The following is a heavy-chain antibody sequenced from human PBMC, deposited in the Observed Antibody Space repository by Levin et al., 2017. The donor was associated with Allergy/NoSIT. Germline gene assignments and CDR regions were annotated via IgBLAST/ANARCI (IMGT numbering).Heavy chain of an antibody. V-gene: IGHV4-39*07. J-gene: IGHJ4*02. D-gene: IGHD6-19*01. CDR3: AREGIAVALDY. CDR2: IYYSGST. Sequence: PSETLSLTCTVSGGSISSSSYYWGWIRQPPGKGLEWIGSIYYSGSTYYNPSLKSRVTISVDTSKNQFSLKLSSVTAADTAVYYCAREGIAVALDYWGQGTLVTVSS. CDR1: GGSISSSSYY.